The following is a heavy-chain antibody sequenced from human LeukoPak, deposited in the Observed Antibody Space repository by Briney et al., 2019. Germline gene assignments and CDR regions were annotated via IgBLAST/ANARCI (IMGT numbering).Heavy chain of an antibody. CDR2: INTDGSGT. D-gene: IGHD5-12*01. V-gene: IGHV3-74*01. J-gene: IGHJ4*02. CDR1: GFTFSRHW. CDR3: TRESGYDFVFDY. Sequence: GGSLRLSCAASGFTFSRHWMHWVRHAPGKGLVWVSRINTDGSGTSYADSVKGRFTISRDNAKNTLYLQMNSLRAEDTAVYYCTRESGYDFVFDYWGQGTLVTVSS.